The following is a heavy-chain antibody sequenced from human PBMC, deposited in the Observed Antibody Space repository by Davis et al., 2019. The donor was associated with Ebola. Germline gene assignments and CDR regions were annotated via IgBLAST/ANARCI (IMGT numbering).Heavy chain of an antibody. CDR3: ASQGWCGGIPCIHAPSGY. CDR1: GMTFSSYG. Sequence: SLKISCVVSGMTFSSYGMHWVRQAPGKGLEWVAVISSDGSEQYYGDSVKGRLTISRDNSKNTLYLQMDNLRAEDTAVYYCASQGWCGGIPCIHAPSGYWGQGTPVTVS. V-gene: IGHV3-30*03. D-gene: IGHD2-21*01. CDR2: ISSDGSEQ. J-gene: IGHJ4*02.